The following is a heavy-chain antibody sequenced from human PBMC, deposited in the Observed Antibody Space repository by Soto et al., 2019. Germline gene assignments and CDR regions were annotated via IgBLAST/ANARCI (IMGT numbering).Heavy chain of an antibody. CDR2: INHSGST. CDR3: ARHHCSSTSSYYYYMDV. J-gene: IGHJ6*03. CDR1: GGSFSGYY. D-gene: IGHD2-2*01. Sequence: ASETLSLTCAVYGGSFSGYYWSWIRQPPGKGLEWIGEINHSGSTNYNPSLKSRVTISVDTSKNQFSLKLSSVTAADTAVYYCARHHCSSTSSYYYYMDVWGKGTTVTVSS. V-gene: IGHV4-34*01.